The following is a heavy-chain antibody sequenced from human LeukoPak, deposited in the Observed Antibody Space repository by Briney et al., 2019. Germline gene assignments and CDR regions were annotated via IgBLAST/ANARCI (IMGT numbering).Heavy chain of an antibody. D-gene: IGHD2-2*01. CDR3: ARDRSCSSTSCYHDY. CDR2: ISAYNGNT. V-gene: IGHV1-18*01. CDR1: GYTFTSYG. J-gene: IGHJ4*02. Sequence: ASVKVSCKASGYTFTSYGISWVRQAPGQGLEWMGWISAYNGNTNYAQKLQGRVTMTTDTSTSTAYMELRSLRSDDTAVYYCARDRSCSSTSCYHDYWGQGTLVTVSS.